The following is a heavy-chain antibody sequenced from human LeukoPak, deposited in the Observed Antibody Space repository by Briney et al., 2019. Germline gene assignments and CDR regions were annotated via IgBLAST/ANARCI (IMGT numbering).Heavy chain of an antibody. Sequence: ASVKVSCKASGYTFAGYYMHWVRQAPGQGLEWMGWINPNSGGTNYAQKFQGRVTMTRDTSISTAYMELSRLRSDDTAVYYCARDPFGITMVRGPLWGQGTLVTVSS. V-gene: IGHV1-2*02. CDR3: ARDPFGITMVRGPL. J-gene: IGHJ4*02. CDR2: INPNSGGT. D-gene: IGHD3-10*01. CDR1: GYTFAGYY.